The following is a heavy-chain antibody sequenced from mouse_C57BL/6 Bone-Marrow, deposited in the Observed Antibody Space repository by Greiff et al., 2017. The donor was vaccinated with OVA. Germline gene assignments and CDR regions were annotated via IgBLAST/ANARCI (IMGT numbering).Heavy chain of an antibody. CDR3: TLITTVVATPYWYFDV. J-gene: IGHJ1*03. CDR2: IDPEDGDT. CDR1: GFNIKDYY. V-gene: IGHV14-1*01. D-gene: IGHD1-1*01. Sequence: VHVKQSGAELVRPGASVKLSCTASGFNIKDYYMHWVKQRPEQGLEWIGRIDPEDGDTEYAPKFQGKATMTADTSSNTAYLQLSSLPSEDTAVYYCTLITTVVATPYWYFDVWGTGTTVTVSS.